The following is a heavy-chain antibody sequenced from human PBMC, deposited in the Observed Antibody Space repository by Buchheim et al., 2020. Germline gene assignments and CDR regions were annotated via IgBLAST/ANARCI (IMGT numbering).Heavy chain of an antibody. CDR1: GFTFSSYA. V-gene: IGHV3-23*01. CDR3: AKDLGYCSSTSCRPYYYYGMDV. J-gene: IGHJ6*02. D-gene: IGHD2-2*01. Sequence: EVQLLESGGGLVQPGGSLRLSCAASGFTFSSYAMSWVRQAPGKGLEWVSAISGSGGSTYYADSVKGRFTISRDNSKNTLYLQMNSLRAEDTAVYYCAKDLGYCSSTSCRPYYYYGMDVWGQGTT. CDR2: ISGSGGST.